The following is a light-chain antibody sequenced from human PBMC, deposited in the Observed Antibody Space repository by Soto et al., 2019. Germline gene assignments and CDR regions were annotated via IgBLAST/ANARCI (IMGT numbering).Light chain of an antibody. J-gene: IGLJ1*01. Sequence: QSALTQPASVSGSPGQSITVSCTGVPVGRYNSVSWYQQHPGKAPKLIIYDVNNRASGVSNRFSGSKSGNTASLTISGLQAEDEGDYHCISFTSDSALDSFVFGPGTKVTVL. CDR1: PVGRYNS. CDR3: ISFTSDSALDSFV. CDR2: DVN. V-gene: IGLV2-14*01.